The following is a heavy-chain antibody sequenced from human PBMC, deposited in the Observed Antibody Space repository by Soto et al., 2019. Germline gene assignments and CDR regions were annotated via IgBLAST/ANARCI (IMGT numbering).Heavy chain of an antibody. Sequence: ASETLSLTCTVSGGSISSSSYYWGWIRQPPGKGLEWIGSIYYSGSTYYNPSLKSRVTISVDTSKNQFSLKLSSVTAADTAVYYCARDTIDYYGMDVWGQGTTVTVSS. CDR2: IYYSGST. V-gene: IGHV4-39*01. CDR1: GGSISSSSYY. CDR3: ARDTIDYYGMDV. J-gene: IGHJ6*02. D-gene: IGHD3-3*01.